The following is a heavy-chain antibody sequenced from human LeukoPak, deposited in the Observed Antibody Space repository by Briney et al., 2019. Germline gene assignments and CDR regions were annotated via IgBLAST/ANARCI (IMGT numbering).Heavy chain of an antibody. CDR3: ARGGKDYGDYDRFFDY. Sequence: SETLSLTCTVSGGSISSYYWSWIRQPPGKGLEWIGYIYYSGSTNYNPSLKSRVTISVDTSKNQFSLQLSSVTAADTAVYYCARGGKDYGDYDRFFDYWGQGTLVTVSS. CDR2: IYYSGST. J-gene: IGHJ4*02. CDR1: GGSISSYY. D-gene: IGHD4-17*01. V-gene: IGHV4-59*01.